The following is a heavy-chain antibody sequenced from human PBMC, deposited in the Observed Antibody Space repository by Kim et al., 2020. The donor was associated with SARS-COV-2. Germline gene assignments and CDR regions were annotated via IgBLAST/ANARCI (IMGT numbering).Heavy chain of an antibody. CDR3: ARGRWLRLLGARSHFDY. CDR2: ISYDGSNK. Sequence: GGSLRLSCAASGFTFSSYAMHWVRQAPGKGLEWVAVISYDGSNKYYADSVKGRFTISRDNSKNTLYLQMNSLRAEDTAVYYCARGRWLRLLGARSHFDYWGQGTLVTVSS. J-gene: IGHJ4*02. D-gene: IGHD5-12*01. CDR1: GFTFSSYA. V-gene: IGHV3-30-3*01.